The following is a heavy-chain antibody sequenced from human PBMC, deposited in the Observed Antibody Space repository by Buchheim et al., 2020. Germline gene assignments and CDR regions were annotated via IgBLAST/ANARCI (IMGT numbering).Heavy chain of an antibody. CDR2: INHSGST. CDR1: GGSFSGYY. V-gene: IGHV4-34*01. CDR3: ARGEMVRGRRVVRGVNFDY. D-gene: IGHD3-10*01. J-gene: IGHJ4*02. Sequence: QVQLQQWGAGLLKPSETLSLTCAVYGGSFSGYYWRWIRQPPGKGLEWIGEINHSGSTNYNPSIKSRVTISVDTSKTQFSLKLSSVTAADTAVYYCARGEMVRGRRVVRGVNFDYWGQGTL.